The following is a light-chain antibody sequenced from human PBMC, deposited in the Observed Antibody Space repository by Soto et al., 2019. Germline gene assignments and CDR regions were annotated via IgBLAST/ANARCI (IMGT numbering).Light chain of an antibody. V-gene: IGKV1-5*01. CDR3: QQYNSPMYT. CDR1: QSISSW. J-gene: IGKJ2*01. CDR2: DAS. Sequence: DIQMTQSPSTLSASVGDRVTITCRASQSISSWLAWYQQKPGKAPKLLIYDASSLESGVPSRFSGSGSRTEFTLTISSLQPDDFATYYCQQYNSPMYTFGQGTKLEIK.